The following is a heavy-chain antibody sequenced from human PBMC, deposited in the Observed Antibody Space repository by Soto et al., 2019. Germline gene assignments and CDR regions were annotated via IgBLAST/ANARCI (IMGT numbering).Heavy chain of an antibody. CDR1: GFAFSDYS. D-gene: IGHD2-8*01. CDR3: ARSTSLRAADYYYGMDV. J-gene: IGHJ6*02. Sequence: AGSLRPSFKASGFAFSDYSLRSIRQAPGKGLDWISYISTRSGYTNYADSVKGRFTISRDNAKNSLYLHMNSLRAEDTAVYYCARSTSLRAADYYYGMDVWGQGT. V-gene: IGHV3-11*03. CDR2: ISTRSGYT.